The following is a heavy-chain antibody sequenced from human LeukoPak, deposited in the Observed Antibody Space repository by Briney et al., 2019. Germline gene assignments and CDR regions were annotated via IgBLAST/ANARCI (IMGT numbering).Heavy chain of an antibody. CDR2: IYSGGST. J-gene: IGHJ4*02. D-gene: IGHD6-13*01. CDR3: ARVRQLAFDY. CDR1: GFTVSSNY. Sequence: GGSLRLSRAASGFTVSSNYMSWVRQAPGKGLEWVSVIYSGGSTYYADSVKGRFTISRDNSKNTLYLQMNSLRAEDTAVYYCARVRQLAFDYWGQGALVTVSS. V-gene: IGHV3-53*01.